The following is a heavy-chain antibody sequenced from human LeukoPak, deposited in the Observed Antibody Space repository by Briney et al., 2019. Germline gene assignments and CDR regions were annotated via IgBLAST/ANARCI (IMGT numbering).Heavy chain of an antibody. D-gene: IGHD1-26*01. CDR3: AKDSGSYSVGS. Sequence: PGGSLRLSCAGSGFTFSSYGMHWVRQAPGKGLEWVAFVRYDASNTYYADSVKGRFIISRDNSKNTLFLQMNSLKAEDTAVYYCAKDSGSYSVGSWGQATLVTVSS. CDR2: VRYDASNT. J-gene: IGHJ4*02. CDR1: GFTFSSYG. V-gene: IGHV3-30*02.